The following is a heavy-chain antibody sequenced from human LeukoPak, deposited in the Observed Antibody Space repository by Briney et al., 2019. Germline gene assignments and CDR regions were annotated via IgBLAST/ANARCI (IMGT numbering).Heavy chain of an antibody. CDR3: ARGGEPVGFDY. CDR2: ISSSSSYI. V-gene: IGHV3-21*01. Sequence: PGGSLPLSCAASGFIFRRYSMHSVRQAPGKGLEWVSSISSSSSYIYYADSVKGRFTISRDNAKNSLSLQMNSLRAEDTAVYYCARGGEPVGFDYWGQGTLVTVSS. J-gene: IGHJ4*02. D-gene: IGHD1-26*01. CDR1: GFIFRRYS.